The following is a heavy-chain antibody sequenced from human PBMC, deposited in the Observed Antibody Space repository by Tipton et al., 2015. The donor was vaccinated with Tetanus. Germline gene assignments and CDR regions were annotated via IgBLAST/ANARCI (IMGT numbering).Heavy chain of an antibody. Sequence: GLMKPSETLSLTCTVSGASIGSISYYWSWIRQPPGKGLEWIGYTYYSGSTGYNPSLKSRVTISIDSSKNQFSLKLTSVTAADTAVYYCARDERYGDYAYWGQGALVTVSS. D-gene: IGHD4-17*01. V-gene: IGHV4-61*01. CDR3: ARDERYGDYAY. CDR2: TYYSGST. CDR1: GASIGSISYY. J-gene: IGHJ4*02.